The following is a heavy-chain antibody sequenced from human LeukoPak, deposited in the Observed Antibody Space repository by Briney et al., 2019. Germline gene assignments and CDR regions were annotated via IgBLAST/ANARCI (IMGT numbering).Heavy chain of an antibody. V-gene: IGHV3-23*01. Sequence: GGSLRLSCAASGFTFSSYAMSWVRQAPGEALEWVSGISGSGGTTYHALSVKGRFTISRDNSKTTLYLQMNSLRAEDTAVYYCAKDGRYCSGGSCYSGDFSYYMDVWGKGTKVTVSS. CDR2: ISGSGGTT. CDR1: GFTFSSYA. D-gene: IGHD2-15*01. J-gene: IGHJ6*03. CDR3: AKDGRYCSGGSCYSGDFSYYMDV.